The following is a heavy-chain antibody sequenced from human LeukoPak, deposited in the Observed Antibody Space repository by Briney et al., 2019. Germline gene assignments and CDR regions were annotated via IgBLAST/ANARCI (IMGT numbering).Heavy chain of an antibody. CDR3: ARASYPGYFPNYFDY. Sequence: ASVKVSCKASGGTFSSYAISWVRQAPGQGLEWMGRIIPIFGTANYAQKFQGRVTITTDESTSTAYMELSSLRSEDTAAYYCARASYPGYFPNYFDYWGQGTLVTVSS. J-gene: IGHJ4*02. D-gene: IGHD3-9*01. CDR2: IIPIFGTA. CDR1: GGTFSSYA. V-gene: IGHV1-69*05.